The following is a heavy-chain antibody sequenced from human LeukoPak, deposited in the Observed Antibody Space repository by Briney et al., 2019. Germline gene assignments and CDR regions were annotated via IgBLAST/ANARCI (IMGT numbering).Heavy chain of an antibody. D-gene: IGHD3-22*01. CDR1: GITLSNYG. Sequence: PGGSLRLSFAVSGITLSNYGMSWVRQAPGKGLEWVAGISDSGGRTNYADSVKGRFTISRDNPKNTLYLQMNSLRAEDTAVYFCAKRGVVIRVILVGFHKEAYYFDSWGQGALVTASS. J-gene: IGHJ4*02. V-gene: IGHV3-23*01. CDR2: ISDSGGRT. CDR3: AKRGVVIRVILVGFHKEAYYFDS.